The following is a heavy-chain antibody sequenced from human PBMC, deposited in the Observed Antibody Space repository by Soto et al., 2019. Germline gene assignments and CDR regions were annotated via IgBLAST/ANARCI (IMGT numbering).Heavy chain of an antibody. CDR3: ARVEQLVHFQH. J-gene: IGHJ1*01. CDR1: GGTFSSYT. Sequence: SVKVSCKASGGTFSSYTISWVRQAPGQGLEWMGRIIPYNGIANYAQKLQGRVTITADKSTSTAYMELSSLRSDDTAVYYCARVEQLVHFQHWGQGTLVTVSS. CDR2: IIPYNGIA. V-gene: IGHV1-69*02. D-gene: IGHD6-13*01.